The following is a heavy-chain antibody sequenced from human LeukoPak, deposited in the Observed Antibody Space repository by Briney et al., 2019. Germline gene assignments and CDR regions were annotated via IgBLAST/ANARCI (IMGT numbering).Heavy chain of an antibody. V-gene: IGHV3-30*02. J-gene: IGHJ4*02. D-gene: IGHD5-18*01. CDR2: IRYDGSNK. Sequence: PGGSLRLSCAASGFTFSRYGMHWVRQAPGKGLEGVAFIRYDGSNKYYADSVKGRFTISRDNSKNTLYLQMNSLRAEDTAVYYCAKDLEFDSFTFDYWGQGTLVTVSS. CDR1: GFTFSRYG. CDR3: AKDLEFDSFTFDY.